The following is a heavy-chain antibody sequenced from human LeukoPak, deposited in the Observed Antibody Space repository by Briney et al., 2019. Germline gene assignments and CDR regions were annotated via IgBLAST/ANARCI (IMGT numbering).Heavy chain of an antibody. CDR2: ISAYNGNT. Sequence: ASVKVSCKASGYTFTSYGISWVRQAPGQGLEWMGWISAYNGNTNYAQKLQGRVTMTTDTSTSTAYMDLSRLRSDDTAVYYCARAGVWDYSDSSGYHNAAFEIWGQGTMVTVSS. D-gene: IGHD3-22*01. V-gene: IGHV1-18*01. J-gene: IGHJ3*02. CDR1: GYTFTSYG. CDR3: ARAGVWDYSDSSGYHNAAFEI.